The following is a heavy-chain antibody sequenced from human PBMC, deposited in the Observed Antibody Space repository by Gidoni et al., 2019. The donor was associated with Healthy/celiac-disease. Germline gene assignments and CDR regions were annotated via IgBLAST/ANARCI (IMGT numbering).Heavy chain of an antibody. CDR2: INHSGST. Sequence: QVQLQQWGAGLLKPSETLSLTCAVYGGSFSGYYWSWIRQPPGKGLEWTGEINHSGSTNYNPSLKSRVTISVDTSKNQVSLKLRSVTAADTAVYYCASTRYDSSGYYIQDYWGQGTLVTVSS. J-gene: IGHJ4*02. D-gene: IGHD3-22*01. CDR3: ASTRYDSSGYYIQDY. CDR1: GGSFSGYY. V-gene: IGHV4-34*01.